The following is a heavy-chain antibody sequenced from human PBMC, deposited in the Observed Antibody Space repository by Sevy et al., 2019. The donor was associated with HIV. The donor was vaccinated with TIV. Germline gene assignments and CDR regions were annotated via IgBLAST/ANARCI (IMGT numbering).Heavy chain of an antibody. CDR1: GYTFTGYY. D-gene: IGHD6-13*01. CDR3: ARGGIAAAGTDNWFDP. CDR2: INPNSGGT. J-gene: IGHJ5*02. V-gene: IGHV1-2*02. Sequence: ASVKVSCKASGYTFTGYYMHWVRQAPGQGLEWMGWINPNSGGTNYAQKFQGRVTMTRDTSISTAYMELSRLRSDDTAVYYCARGGIAAAGTDNWFDPWGQGTLVTVSS.